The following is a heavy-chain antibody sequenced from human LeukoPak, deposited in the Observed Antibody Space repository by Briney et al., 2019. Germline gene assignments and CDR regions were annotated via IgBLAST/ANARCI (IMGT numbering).Heavy chain of an antibody. Sequence: GGSLRLSCAASGFTFDDYAMHWVRQAPGKGLEWVAGISWNSGSIGYADSVKGRFTISRDNAKNSLYLQMNSLRAEDTAVYYCAKTYYYDSSGYLPDYWGQGTLVTVSS. CDR3: AKTYYYDSSGYLPDY. V-gene: IGHV3-9*01. CDR1: GFTFDDYA. J-gene: IGHJ4*02. D-gene: IGHD3-22*01. CDR2: ISWNSGSI.